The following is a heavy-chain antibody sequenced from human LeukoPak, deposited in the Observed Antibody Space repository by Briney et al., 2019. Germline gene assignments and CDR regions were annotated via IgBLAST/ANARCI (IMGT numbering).Heavy chain of an antibody. CDR2: IYSGGST. V-gene: IGHV3-53*01. D-gene: IGHD3-10*01. CDR1: GFTVSSNY. J-gene: IGHJ6*03. Sequence: GGSLRLSCAASGFTVSSNYMSWVRQAPGKGLEWVSVIYSGGSTYYADSVKGRFTISRDNSKNTLYLQMNSLRAEDTAVYYCARATTGYYGSGSYHNYYYYYYMDVWGKGTTATVSS. CDR3: ARATTGYYGSGSYHNYYYYYYMDV.